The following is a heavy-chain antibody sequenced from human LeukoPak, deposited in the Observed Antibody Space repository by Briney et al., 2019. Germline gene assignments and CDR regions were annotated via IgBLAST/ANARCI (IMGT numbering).Heavy chain of an antibody. CDR1: GYTLTELS. CDR3: ARRLAYCGGDCYYDY. J-gene: IGHJ4*02. Sequence: ASVKVSCKVSGYTLTELSMHWVRQAPGKGLEWMGGFDPEDGETIYAQKFQGRVTMTEDTSTDTAYMELSSLRSEDTAVYYCARRLAYCGGDCYYDYWGQGTLVTVSS. V-gene: IGHV1-24*01. D-gene: IGHD2-21*02. CDR2: FDPEDGET.